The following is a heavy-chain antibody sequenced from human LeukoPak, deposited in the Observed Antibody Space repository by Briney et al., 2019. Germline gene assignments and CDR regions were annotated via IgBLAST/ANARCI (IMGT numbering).Heavy chain of an antibody. Sequence: SETLSLTCTVSGGSISSTDYYWGWIRQPPGKGLEWIGTIFYSGNTYYNPSLKSRVTISVDTSKNQFSLKLSSVTAADTAVYYCARTRRVPNLTPVIWLDPWGPGTLVTVSS. J-gene: IGHJ5*02. CDR3: ARTRRVPNLTPVIWLDP. V-gene: IGHV4-39*07. CDR1: GGSISSTDYY. D-gene: IGHD4-23*01. CDR2: IFYSGNT.